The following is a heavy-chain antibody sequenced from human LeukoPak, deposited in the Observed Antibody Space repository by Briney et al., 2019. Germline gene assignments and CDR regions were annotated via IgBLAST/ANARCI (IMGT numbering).Heavy chain of an antibody. CDR1: GFTFSHYG. CDR3: AKDNLATSDLDY. CDR2: ISGSGGST. J-gene: IGHJ4*02. D-gene: IGHD5-24*01. Sequence: PGGSLRLSCAASGFTFSHYGMNWVRQAPGKGLEWVSAISGSGGSTYYADSVKGRFTISRDNSKNTLYLQMNSLRAEDTAVYYCAKDNLATSDLDYWGQGTLVTVSS. V-gene: IGHV3-23*01.